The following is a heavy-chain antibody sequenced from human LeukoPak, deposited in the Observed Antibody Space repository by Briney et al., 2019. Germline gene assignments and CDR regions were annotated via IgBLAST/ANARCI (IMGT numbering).Heavy chain of an antibody. D-gene: IGHD6-19*01. Sequence: GGSLRLSCAASGFTFSSYGMHWVRQAPGKGLEWVAVISYDGSNKYYADSVKGRFTISRDNSRNTLYLQMNSLRAEDTAVYYCAKDLALPGYSSGGGFDYWGQGTLVTVSS. V-gene: IGHV3-30*18. CDR2: ISYDGSNK. CDR1: GFTFSSYG. CDR3: AKDLALPGYSSGGGFDY. J-gene: IGHJ4*02.